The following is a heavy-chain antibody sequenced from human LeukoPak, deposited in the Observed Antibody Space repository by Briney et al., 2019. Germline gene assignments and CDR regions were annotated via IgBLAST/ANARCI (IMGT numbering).Heavy chain of an antibody. CDR2: IYTSGST. CDR3: ARALDYDYYDSSGYYWFDP. Sequence: PSQTLSPTCTVSGGSISSGSYYWSWIRQPAGKGLEWIGRIYTSGSTNYNPSLKSRVTISVDTSKNQFSLKLSSVTAADTAVYYCARALDYDYYDSSGYYWFDPWGQGTLVTVSS. D-gene: IGHD3-22*01. J-gene: IGHJ5*02. V-gene: IGHV4-61*02. CDR1: GGSISSGSYY.